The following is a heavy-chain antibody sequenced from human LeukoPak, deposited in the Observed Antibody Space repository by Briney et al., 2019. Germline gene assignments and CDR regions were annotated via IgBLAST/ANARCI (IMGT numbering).Heavy chain of an antibody. CDR2: IYSGGST. J-gene: IGHJ4*02. CDR1: GFTVSSNY. V-gene: IGHV3-66*01. D-gene: IGHD3-10*01. Sequence: GGSLRLSCAASGFTVSSNYISWVRQAPGKGLEWVSVIYSGGSTYYADSVKGRFTISRDNSKNTLYLQMNSLRAEDTAVYYCAKDGAPLDSGSYYPFDYWGQGTLVTVSS. CDR3: AKDGAPLDSGSYYPFDY.